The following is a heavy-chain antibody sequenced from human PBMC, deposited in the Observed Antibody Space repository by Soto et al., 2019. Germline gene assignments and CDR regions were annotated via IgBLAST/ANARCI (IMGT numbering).Heavy chain of an antibody. D-gene: IGHD2-2*01. CDR3: ARVPDR. V-gene: IGHV4-34*01. Sequence: SEALSLTCAVYGGSFSDTYWNWFRQPPGKGLEWIGEINHNTNTIYNPSLTSRVTISVDTSKNHFSLKLTSVTAADTAVYYCARVPDRWGQGTLVTV. CDR2: INHNTNT. CDR1: GGSFSDTY. J-gene: IGHJ5*02.